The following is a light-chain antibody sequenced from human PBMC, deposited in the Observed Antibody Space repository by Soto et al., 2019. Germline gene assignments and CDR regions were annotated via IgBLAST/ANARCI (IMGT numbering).Light chain of an antibody. CDR3: QQYGSSGT. CDR1: QSVSNNY. CDR2: GAS. J-gene: IGKJ1*01. Sequence: EIVWTQGPGTVSGARGQRATLSCRASQSVSNNYLAWYQQKPGQAPRLLIYGASNRATGIPDRFSGSGSGTDFTLTISRLEPEDFAVYYCQQYGSSGTFGQGTKVDIK. V-gene: IGKV3-20*01.